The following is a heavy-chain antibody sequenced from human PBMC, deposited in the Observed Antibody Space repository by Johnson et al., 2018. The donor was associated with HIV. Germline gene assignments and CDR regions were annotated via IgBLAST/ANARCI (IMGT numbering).Heavy chain of an antibody. CDR3: TTDLRVTTSLRAFDI. CDR1: GFTFSDHY. J-gene: IGHJ3*02. CDR2: IYSGGNT. D-gene: IGHD4-17*01. Sequence: VQLVESGGGLVQPGGSLRLSCAASGFTFSDHYMDWVRQAPGKGLEWVSVIYSGGNTYYADSVKGRFTISRDNSKNTLYLQMNSLRAEDTAVYYCTTDLRVTTSLRAFDIWGQGTMVTVSS. V-gene: IGHV3-66*01.